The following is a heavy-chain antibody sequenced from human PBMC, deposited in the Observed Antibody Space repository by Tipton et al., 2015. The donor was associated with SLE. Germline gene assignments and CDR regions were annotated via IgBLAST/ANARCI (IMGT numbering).Heavy chain of an antibody. J-gene: IGHJ2*01. V-gene: IGHV4-34*01. CDR1: GGSFSGYY. CDR2: INHSGST. Sequence: LSLTCAVYGGSFSGYYWSWIRQPPGKGLEWIGEINHSGSTNYNPSLKSRVTISVDTSKNQFSLKLGSVTAADTAVYYCARGDLYWYFDLWGRGTLVTVSS. CDR3: ARGDLYWYFDL.